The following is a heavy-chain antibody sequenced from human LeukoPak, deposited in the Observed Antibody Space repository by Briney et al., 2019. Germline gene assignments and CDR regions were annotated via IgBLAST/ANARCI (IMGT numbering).Heavy chain of an antibody. J-gene: IGHJ5*02. CDR1: GYTFTSYG. V-gene: IGHV1-18*01. CDR3: ATANPSYYYGSGRPEEADP. CDR2: ISAYNGNT. D-gene: IGHD3-10*01. Sequence: ASVTVSCKASGYTFTSYGISWVRQAPGQGLEWMGWISAYNGNTNYAQKFQGRVTMTTDTSTSTAYMELRTLRSDDTAVYYCATANPSYYYGSGRPEEADPWGQGTLVTVSS.